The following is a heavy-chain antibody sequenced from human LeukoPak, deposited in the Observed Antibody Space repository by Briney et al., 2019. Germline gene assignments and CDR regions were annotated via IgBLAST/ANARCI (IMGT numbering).Heavy chain of an antibody. CDR3: ARYRFVVGATDSFDI. Sequence: GGSLRLSCAVSGFTFTTYSMSWVRQAPGKGLEWVSFISSTSSYIYYADSVKGRFTISRDNAKNSLYLQMNSLRAEDTALYYCARYRFVVGATDSFDIWGQGTMVTVSS. D-gene: IGHD1-26*01. J-gene: IGHJ3*02. V-gene: IGHV3-21*01. CDR1: GFTFTTYS. CDR2: ISSTSSYI.